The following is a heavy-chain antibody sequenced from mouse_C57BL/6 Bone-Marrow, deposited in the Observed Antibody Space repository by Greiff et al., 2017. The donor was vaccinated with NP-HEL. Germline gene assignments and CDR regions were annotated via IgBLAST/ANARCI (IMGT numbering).Heavy chain of an antibody. CDR2: ISSGGSYT. Sequence: DVMLVESGGDLVKPGGSLKLSCAASGFTFSSYGMSWVRQTPDKRLEWVATISSGGSYTYYPDSVKGRFTISRDNAKNTLYLQMSSLKSEDTAMYYCARGGTGDYWGQGTTLTVSS. CDR3: ARGGTGDY. D-gene: IGHD3-3*01. V-gene: IGHV5-6*02. J-gene: IGHJ2*01. CDR1: GFTFSSYG.